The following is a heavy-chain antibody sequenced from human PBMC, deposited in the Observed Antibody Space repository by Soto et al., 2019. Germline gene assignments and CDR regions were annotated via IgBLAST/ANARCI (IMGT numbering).Heavy chain of an antibody. Sequence: QGQLVQSGAEVKKPGASVKVSCKASGYTFTGYYIHWVRQAPGQGLEWMGWINPKSGVTNYAQKFQGRVTMSTDTSISTAYMELSRLRSDDTAVYYCARDMAYGDFLPALFWGQGTLVTVSS. J-gene: IGHJ4*02. D-gene: IGHD4-17*01. CDR3: ARDMAYGDFLPALF. V-gene: IGHV1-2*02. CDR1: GYTFTGYY. CDR2: INPKSGVT.